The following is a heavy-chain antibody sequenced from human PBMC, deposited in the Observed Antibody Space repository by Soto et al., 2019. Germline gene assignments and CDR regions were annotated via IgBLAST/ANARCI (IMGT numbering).Heavy chain of an antibody. V-gene: IGHV4-39*01. Sequence: SETLSLTCTVSGGSISSCSYYWGWIRQPPGKGLEWIGSIYYSGSTYYNPSLKSRVTISVDTSKNQFSLKLSSVTAADTAVYNCARSPPGTAMVIVAYWG. CDR2: IYYSGST. D-gene: IGHD5-18*01. J-gene: IGHJ4*01. CDR1: GGSISSCSYY. CDR3: ARSPPGTAMVIVAY.